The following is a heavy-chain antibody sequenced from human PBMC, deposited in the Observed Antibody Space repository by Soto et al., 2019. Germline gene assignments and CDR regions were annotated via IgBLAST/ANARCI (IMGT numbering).Heavy chain of an antibody. J-gene: IGHJ6*02. Sequence: ASVKVSCKASGYTFTSYAMHWVRQAPGQRLEWMGWINAGNGNTKYSQKFQGRVTITRDTSASTAYMELSSLRSGDTAVYYCARDTAVVQWFGEIYYYYYGMDVWGQGTTVTVSS. CDR1: GYTFTSYA. D-gene: IGHD3-10*01. CDR3: ARDTAVVQWFGEIYYYYYGMDV. V-gene: IGHV1-3*01. CDR2: INAGNGNT.